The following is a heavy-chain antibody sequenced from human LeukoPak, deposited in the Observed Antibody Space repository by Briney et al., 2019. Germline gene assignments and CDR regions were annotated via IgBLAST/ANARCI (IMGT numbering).Heavy chain of an antibody. CDR1: GFTFSDYY. D-gene: IGHD3-16*01. Sequence: GGALRLSCAASGFTFSDYYMSWMREAPGKGLEWGSYIINSGSTIYYADSVKRRFTIYRDNAKNTMYLQMNSLRAEDTAVYYCARDYAAFDNWGQGTMVTVSS. CDR3: ARDYAAFDN. CDR2: IINSGSTI. V-gene: IGHV3-11*01. J-gene: IGHJ3*02.